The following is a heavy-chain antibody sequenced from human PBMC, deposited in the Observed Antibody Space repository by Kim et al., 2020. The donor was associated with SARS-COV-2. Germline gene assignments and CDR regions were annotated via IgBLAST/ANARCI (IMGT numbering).Heavy chain of an antibody. D-gene: IGHD6-19*01. CDR3: TKGPSSGWFFFDY. Sequence: GGSLRLSCEASGFTVTNYVMSWVRQAPGKGLEWVSSISFTDTTYYADSVRGRFTMSRDKSRNTVNLQMSTLTAEDTAIYYCTKGPSSGWFFFDYWGQGTLVTVSS. CDR1: GFTVTNYV. J-gene: IGHJ4*02. V-gene: IGHV3-23*01. CDR2: ISFTDTT.